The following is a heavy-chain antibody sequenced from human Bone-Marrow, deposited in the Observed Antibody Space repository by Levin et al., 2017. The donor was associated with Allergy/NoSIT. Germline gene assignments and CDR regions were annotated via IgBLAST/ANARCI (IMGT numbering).Heavy chain of an antibody. V-gene: IGHV1-8*01. Sequence: ASVKVSCKASGYTFTSYDINWVRQATGQGLEWMGWMNPNSGNTGYAQKFQGRVTMTRNTSISTAYMELSSLRSEDTAVYYCARGRTYCGGDCYSYGYWGQGTLVTVSS. CDR1: GYTFTSYD. D-gene: IGHD2-21*02. J-gene: IGHJ4*02. CDR2: MNPNSGNT. CDR3: ARGRTYCGGDCYSYGY.